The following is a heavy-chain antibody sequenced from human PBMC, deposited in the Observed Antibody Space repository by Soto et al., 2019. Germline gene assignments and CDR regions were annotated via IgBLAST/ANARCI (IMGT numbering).Heavy chain of an antibody. Sequence: EVQLLESGGDLVQPGGSLRLSCAASGFTFSSYAMSLVRQAPGTGLGWVSTISGRADDTYYTDSVKGRFTISRDNSKNTLYVHMNSLRAEDTAVYYCARAQPTYSSSYFDYWGQGTLVTVSS. CDR2: ISGRADDT. CDR1: GFTFSSYA. V-gene: IGHV3-23*01. J-gene: IGHJ4*02. D-gene: IGHD3-22*01. CDR3: ARAQPTYSSSYFDY.